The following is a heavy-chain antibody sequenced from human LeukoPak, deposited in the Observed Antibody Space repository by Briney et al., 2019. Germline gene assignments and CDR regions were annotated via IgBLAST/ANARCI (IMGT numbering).Heavy chain of an antibody. CDR1: GFSFSSQW. D-gene: IGHD3-9*01. J-gene: IGHJ4*02. CDR2: IYSGGST. V-gene: IGHV3-66*01. Sequence: GGSLRPSCAASGFSFSSQWMSWVRQAPGKGLEWVSVIYSGGSTYYADSVKGRFTISRDNSKNTLYLQMNSLRAEDTAVYYCARATGPTLRFDYWGQGTLVTVSS. CDR3: ARATGPTLRFDY.